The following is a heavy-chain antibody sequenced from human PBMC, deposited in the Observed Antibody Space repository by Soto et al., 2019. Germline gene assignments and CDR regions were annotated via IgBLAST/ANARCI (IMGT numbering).Heavy chain of an antibody. CDR2: IKRDGSEE. CDR3: ARDNWYAFDK. D-gene: IGHD2-8*01. Sequence: GGSLRLSCATSGFTFTNHWMSWVRQPPGKGLEWVANIKRDGSEEYYVGSVKGRFTISRDNAKNSLYLQMNSLRAEDTAMYYCARDNWYAFDKWGQGALVTVSS. CDR1: GFTFTNHW. J-gene: IGHJ4*02. V-gene: IGHV3-7*01.